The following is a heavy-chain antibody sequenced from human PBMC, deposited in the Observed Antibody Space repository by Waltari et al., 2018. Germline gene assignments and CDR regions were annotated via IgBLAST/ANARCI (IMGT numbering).Heavy chain of an antibody. CDR2: TRNKANSYTT. CDR1: GFTFSDHY. V-gene: IGHV3-72*01. CDR3: ARDSGSAVL. Sequence: EVQLVESGGGLVQPGGSLRLSCAASGFTFSDHYMDWVRQAPGKGLEWVGRTRNKANSYTTEYAASGKGRFTISRDDSKNSLYLQMNSLKTEDTAVYYCARDSGSAVLWGQGTLVTVSS. J-gene: IGHJ4*02.